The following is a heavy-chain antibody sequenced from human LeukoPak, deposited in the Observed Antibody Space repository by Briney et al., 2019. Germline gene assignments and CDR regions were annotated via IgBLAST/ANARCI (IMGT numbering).Heavy chain of an antibody. J-gene: IGHJ6*02. CDR1: GFTFSSCS. CDR2: ISSSSYI. CDR3: AREFVAARRGYYYGMDV. D-gene: IGHD6-6*01. Sequence: GGSLRLSCAASGFTFSSCSMNWVRQAPGKGLEWVSSISSSSYIYYADSVKGRFTISRDNAKNSLYLQMNSLRAEDTAVYYCAREFVAARRGYYYGMDVWGQGTTVTVSS. V-gene: IGHV3-21*01.